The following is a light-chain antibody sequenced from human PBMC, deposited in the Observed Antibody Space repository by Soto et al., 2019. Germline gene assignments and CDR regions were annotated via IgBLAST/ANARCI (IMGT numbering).Light chain of an antibody. Sequence: QSVLTQPPSVSGSPGQSITISCTGTSSDVGASNYVSWLQHHPGKAPKLMIYDVSNRPSGVSNRFSASKSGNTASLTISGLQAEDEADYCCSSYTSSSTFYVFGTGTKVTVL. V-gene: IGLV2-14*03. CDR1: SSDVGASNY. CDR3: SSYTSSSTFYV. J-gene: IGLJ1*01. CDR2: DVS.